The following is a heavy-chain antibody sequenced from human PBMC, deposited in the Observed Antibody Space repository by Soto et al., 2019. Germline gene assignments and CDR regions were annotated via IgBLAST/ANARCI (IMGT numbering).Heavy chain of an antibody. J-gene: IGHJ2*01. D-gene: IGHD5-18*01. CDR2: ISVYNGNT. V-gene: IGHV1-18*04. Sequence: QVQLVQSGAEVKEPGASVKVSCKASGYTFTTYGISWVRQAPGQGLEWMGWISVYNGNTNYAERLQGRVTMTTDTSTSTAYMELWRLRSDDTVMYYCARSYSYGSYWYFDLWGRGTLVTVSS. CDR3: ARSYSYGSYWYFDL. CDR1: GYTFTTYG.